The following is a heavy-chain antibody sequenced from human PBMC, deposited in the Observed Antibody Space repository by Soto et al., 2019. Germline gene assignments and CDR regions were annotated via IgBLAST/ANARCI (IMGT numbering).Heavy chain of an antibody. V-gene: IGHV1-3*01. CDR3: ARELQGPYYFDY. CDR1: EYTFSSYT. CDR2: INAGNGDS. D-gene: IGHD4-4*01. Sequence: DSLKVSCKTSEYTFSSYTLNWVHQAPGQRLEWMEWINAGNGDSKYSQKFQGRVSISRDTSASTASMELSSLTSEDTAVYYCARELQGPYYFDYWG. J-gene: IGHJ4*01.